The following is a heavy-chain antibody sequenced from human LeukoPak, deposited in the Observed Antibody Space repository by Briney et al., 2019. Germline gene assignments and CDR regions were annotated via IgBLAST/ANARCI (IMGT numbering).Heavy chain of an antibody. V-gene: IGHV3-30*18. CDR2: ISYDGSNK. Sequence: GGSLRLSCAASGFTFSSYGMHWVRQAPGKGLEWVAVISYDGSNKYYADSVKGRFTISRDNSKNTLYLQMNSLRAEDTAVYYCAKSRYSGWQLNDYWGQGTLVTVSS. J-gene: IGHJ4*02. CDR1: GFTFSSYG. D-gene: IGHD5-12*01. CDR3: AKSRYSGWQLNDY.